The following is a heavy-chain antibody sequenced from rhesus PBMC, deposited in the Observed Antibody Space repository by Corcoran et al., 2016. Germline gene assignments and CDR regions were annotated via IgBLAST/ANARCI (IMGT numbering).Heavy chain of an antibody. CDR1: GGSISGYYY. D-gene: IGHD3-3*01. V-gene: IGHV4-73*01. CDR3: ARGLEGYFDY. Sequence: QVKLQQWGEGLVKPSETLSLTCAVYGGSISGYYYWSWIHQAPGKGLEWIGKFDDNLANTHNDHSLKHRVTMSTDPSKNQFSLKLSSVPAADTAVYYCARGLEGYFDYWGQGVLVTVSS. J-gene: IGHJ4*01. CDR2: FDDNLANT.